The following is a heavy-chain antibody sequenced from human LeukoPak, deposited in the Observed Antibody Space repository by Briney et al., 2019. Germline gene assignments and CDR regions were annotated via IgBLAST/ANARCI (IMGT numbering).Heavy chain of an antibody. CDR1: GGSISSSSYY. CDR2: IYYSGST. Sequence: PSETLSLTCTVPGGSISSSSYYWGWIRQPPGKGLEWIGSIYYSGSTYYNPSLKSRVTISVDTSKNQFSLKLSSVTAADTAVYYCARARGGATLPFDYWGQGTLVTVSS. D-gene: IGHD1-26*01. J-gene: IGHJ4*02. CDR3: ARARGGATLPFDY. V-gene: IGHV4-39*01.